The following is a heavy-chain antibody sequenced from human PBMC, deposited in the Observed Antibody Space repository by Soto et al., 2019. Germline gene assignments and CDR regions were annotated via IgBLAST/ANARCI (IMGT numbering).Heavy chain of an antibody. CDR3: AKGCTLGWLLNWYFDL. Sequence: EVQLLESGGGLVQPGGSLRLSCAASGFTFSSYAMSWVRQAPGKGLEWVSAISGSGGSTYYADSVKGRFTISRDNSKNTLYLKMNSLRAEDTAVYYCAKGCTLGWLLNWYFDLWGRGTLVTVSS. D-gene: IGHD3-22*01. V-gene: IGHV3-23*01. J-gene: IGHJ2*01. CDR2: ISGSGGST. CDR1: GFTFSSYA.